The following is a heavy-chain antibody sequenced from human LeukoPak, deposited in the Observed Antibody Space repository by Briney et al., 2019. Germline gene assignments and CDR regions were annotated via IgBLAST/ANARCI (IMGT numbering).Heavy chain of an antibody. V-gene: IGHV3-30*04. CDR1: GFTFSSYA. CDR2: ISYDGRNK. J-gene: IGHJ3*02. Sequence: GGSLRLSCAASGFTFSSYAMHWVRQAPGKGLEWVAVISYDGRNKYYADSVKGRFTNSRDNSKNTLYLQMNSLRAEDTAVYYCARENDAFDIWGQGTMVTVSS. CDR3: ARENDAFDI.